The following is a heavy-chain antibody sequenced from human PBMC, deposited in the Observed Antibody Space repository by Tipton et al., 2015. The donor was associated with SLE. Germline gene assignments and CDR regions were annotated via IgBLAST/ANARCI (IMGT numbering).Heavy chain of an antibody. Sequence: TLSLTCTVSGGSISSSSYYWGWSRQPPGKGLGWIVRIYYSGSTYYNPSLNSRVTISVDTSKNQFSLKLSSVTAADTAVYYCARVPPFMSIAAARGDYYYIAVWGKGTTVTVSS. CDR3: ARVPPFMSIAAARGDYYYIAV. CDR1: GGSISSSSYY. V-gene: IGHV4-39*07. D-gene: IGHD6-13*01. J-gene: IGHJ6*03. CDR2: IYYSGST.